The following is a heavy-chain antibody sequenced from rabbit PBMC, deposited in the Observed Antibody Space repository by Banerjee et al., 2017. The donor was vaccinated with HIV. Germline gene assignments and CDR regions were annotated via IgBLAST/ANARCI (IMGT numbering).Heavy chain of an antibody. CDR3: ARDAGYAGSNL. J-gene: IGHJ4*01. D-gene: IGHD4-2*01. CDR2: IITGSGSA. Sequence: QSLEESGGDLVKSGASLTLTCTASGLDFSSSYHMCWVRQAPGKGLEWIACIITGSGSAYYASWAKGRFTISSDSAQNTVFLQMTSLTAADTATYFCARDAGYAGSNLWGQGTLVTVS. V-gene: IGHV1S40*01. CDR1: GLDFSSSYH.